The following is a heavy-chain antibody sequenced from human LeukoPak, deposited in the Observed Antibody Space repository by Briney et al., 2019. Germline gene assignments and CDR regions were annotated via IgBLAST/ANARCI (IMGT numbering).Heavy chain of an antibody. Sequence: ASVKVSCKASGYTFTKNYLHWVRQAPGQGLEWIGWINPYSGGTSYAQNFQGRVTMSRDTSISTAYMDVSRLRSDDTAVYYCARKAVAGTRYYYYMDVWGKGTTVTVSS. CDR2: INPYSGGT. CDR3: ARKAVAGTRYYYYMDV. D-gene: IGHD6-19*01. J-gene: IGHJ6*03. CDR1: GYTFTKNY. V-gene: IGHV1-2*02.